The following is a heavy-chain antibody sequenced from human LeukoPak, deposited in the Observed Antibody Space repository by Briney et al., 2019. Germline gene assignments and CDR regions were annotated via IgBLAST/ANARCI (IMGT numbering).Heavy chain of an antibody. D-gene: IGHD3-10*01. Sequence: ASVRVSCKASGYAFTSYGISWVRQAPGQGLEWMGWISGNSGDTKYAQKLQGRVTMTTDTSTSTAYMELRSLRSDDTAVYYCARASGSGSYYNIYWGQGTLFTVSS. J-gene: IGHJ4*02. CDR3: ARASGSGSYYNIY. CDR1: GYAFTSYG. V-gene: IGHV1-18*04. CDR2: ISGNSGDT.